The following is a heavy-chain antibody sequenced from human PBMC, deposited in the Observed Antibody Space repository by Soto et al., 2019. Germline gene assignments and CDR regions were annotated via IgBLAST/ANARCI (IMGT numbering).Heavy chain of an antibody. J-gene: IGHJ6*02. CDR2: ITSSGQTI. D-gene: IGHD6-13*01. V-gene: IGHV3-11*01. CDR1: GFTFSDYY. CDR3: ARDARYASSWYGLDV. Sequence: QVQLVESGGGLVQPGGSLRLSCVASGFTFSDYYMNWIRQAPGKGLEWVSYITSSGQTIYYADSVKGRFTVSRDNSKNSMYLQMNSLRGDDTAIYYCARDARYASSWYGLDVWGQGTTVTVSS.